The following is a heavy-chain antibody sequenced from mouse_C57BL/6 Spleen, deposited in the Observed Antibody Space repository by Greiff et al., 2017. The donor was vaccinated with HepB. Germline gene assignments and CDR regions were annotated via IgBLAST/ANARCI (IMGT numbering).Heavy chain of an antibody. Sequence: VQLQESGAELARPGASVKLSCKASGYTFTSYGISWVKQRTGQGLEWIGEIYPRSGNTYYNEKFKGKATLTADKSSSTAYMELRSLTSEDSSVYFCARLSSSITTVVAPDWGQGTLVTVSA. CDR1: GYTFTSYG. CDR3: ARLSSSITTVVAPD. D-gene: IGHD1-1*01. V-gene: IGHV1-81*01. J-gene: IGHJ3*01. CDR2: IYPRSGNT.